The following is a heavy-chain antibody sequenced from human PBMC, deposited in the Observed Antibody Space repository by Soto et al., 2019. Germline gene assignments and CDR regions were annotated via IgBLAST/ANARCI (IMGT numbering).Heavy chain of an antibody. V-gene: IGHV1-69*12. CDR3: ATGGYGDHDLLSC. Sequence: QVQLVQSGAEVKKPGSSVKVSCKASGGTFSSYAISWVRQAPGQGLEWMGGIIPIFGTANYAQKFQGRVTITADEATRTAYTELSSRRSADTAVYYCATGGYGDHDLLSCWGQGTLVTVSS. D-gene: IGHD4-17*01. CDR1: GGTFSSYA. J-gene: IGHJ4*02. CDR2: IIPIFGTA.